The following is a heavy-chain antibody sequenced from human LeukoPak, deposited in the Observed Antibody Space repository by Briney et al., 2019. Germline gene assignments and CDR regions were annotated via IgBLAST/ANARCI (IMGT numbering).Heavy chain of an antibody. CDR1: GLAFSAYE. CDR2: ISTDGYTT. V-gene: IGHV3-74*01. Sequence: GGSLRLSCAASGLAFSAYEMHWVRQAPRKGLVWVSRISTDGYTTGYADFVQGRFTASRDNTKNTWSLEMDSLRAEDTAVYYCVVGGSPGYWGQGTLVTVSS. CDR3: VVGGSPGY. J-gene: IGHJ4*02. D-gene: IGHD2-15*01.